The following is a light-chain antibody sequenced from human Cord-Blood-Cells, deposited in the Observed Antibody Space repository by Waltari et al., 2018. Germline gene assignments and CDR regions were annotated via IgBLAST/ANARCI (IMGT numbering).Light chain of an antibody. Sequence: SYVLTQPPSVPVAPGKTARITCGGNHIGRKSVHWYQQKPDQAPVLVVYDDSDRPSGIPERFSCSNSGNTATLTISRVEAGDEADYYCQVWDSSSDHYVFGTGTKVTVL. CDR2: DDS. CDR3: QVWDSSSDHYV. CDR1: HIGRKS. J-gene: IGLJ1*01. V-gene: IGLV3-21*03.